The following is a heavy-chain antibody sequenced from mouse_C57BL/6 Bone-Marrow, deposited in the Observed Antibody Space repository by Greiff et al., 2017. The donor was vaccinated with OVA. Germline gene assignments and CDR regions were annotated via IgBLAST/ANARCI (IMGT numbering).Heavy chain of an antibody. V-gene: IGHV5-17*01. J-gene: IGHJ2*01. CDR1: GFTFSDYG. D-gene: IGHD5-1*01. CDR3: ARSEYDYFDY. CDR2: ISRGSSTT. Sequence: EVQRVESGGGLVKPGGSLKLSCAASGFTFSDYGMHWVRQAPEKGLEWVAYISRGSSTTYYADTVKGRFTISRATATNTLFLHRTSLRAEDTAMYYCARSEYDYFDYWGQGTTLTVSS.